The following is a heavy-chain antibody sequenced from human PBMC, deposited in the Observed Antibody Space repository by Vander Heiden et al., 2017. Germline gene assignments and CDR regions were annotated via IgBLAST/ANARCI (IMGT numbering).Heavy chain of an antibody. CDR1: GYTFTDYY. CDR2: VDPEDGET. CDR3: ATMSLRYCSSTSCYWFDP. J-gene: IGHJ5*02. V-gene: IGHV1-69-2*01. Sequence: EVQLVQSGAEVKKPGATVKISCKVSGYTFTDYYLHWVQQAPGKGLEWMGLVDPEDGETIYAEKFQGRVTITADTSTDTAYMELSSLRSEDTAVYYCATMSLRYCSSTSCYWFDPWGQGTLVTVSS. D-gene: IGHD2-2*01.